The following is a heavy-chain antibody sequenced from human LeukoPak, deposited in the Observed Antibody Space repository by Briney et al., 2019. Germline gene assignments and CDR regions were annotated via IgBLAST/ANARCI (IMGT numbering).Heavy chain of an antibody. CDR2: LSGSSSTI. J-gene: IGHJ3*02. CDR3: AKDRITMIVVSLNAFDI. CDR1: GFTFSSYA. V-gene: IGHV3-23*01. D-gene: IGHD3-22*01. Sequence: PGGSLRLSCAVSGFTFSSYAMNWVRQAPGKGLEWVSYLSGSSSTIYYADSVKGRFTISRDNSKNTLYLQMNSLRAEDTAVYYCAKDRITMIVVSLNAFDIWGQGTMVTVSS.